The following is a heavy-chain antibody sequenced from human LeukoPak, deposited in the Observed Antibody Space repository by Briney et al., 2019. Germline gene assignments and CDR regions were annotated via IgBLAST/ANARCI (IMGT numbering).Heavy chain of an antibody. CDR3: ARRGGGFDY. D-gene: IGHD3-16*01. CDR2: IYWDDDK. V-gene: IGHV2-5*02. J-gene: IGHJ4*02. CDR1: GFSLSTRGAG. Sequence: ESGPTLLKPTQTLTLTCTFSGFSLSTRGAGVGWIRQPPGKALEWLALIYWDDDKRYSPSLKSRLTITKDTSKNQVVLTMTNMDPVDTATYYCARRGGGFDYWGQGTLVTVSS.